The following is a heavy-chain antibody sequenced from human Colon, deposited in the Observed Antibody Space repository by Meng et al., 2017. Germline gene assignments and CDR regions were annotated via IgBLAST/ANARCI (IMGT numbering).Heavy chain of an antibody. CDR1: GYPFSHYA. CDR3: AKDQDFGGTPDS. CDR2: INPGNGDT. J-gene: IGHJ4*02. D-gene: IGHD4-23*01. V-gene: IGHV1-3*01. Sequence: QVQVVRSWAEVKGPGASVKVSCKPSGYPFSHYALHWVRQAPGQRLEWMGWINPGNGDTKSSHKFQGRLTITRDTSASTAYMELSSLRSEDTAVYYCAKDQDFGGTPDSWGQGTLVTVSS.